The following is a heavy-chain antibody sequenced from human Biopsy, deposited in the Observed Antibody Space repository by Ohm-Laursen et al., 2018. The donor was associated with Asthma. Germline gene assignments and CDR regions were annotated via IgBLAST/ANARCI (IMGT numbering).Heavy chain of an antibody. D-gene: IGHD5-12*01. Sequence: SLRLSCSAPGFAVSRDYMFWVRQAPGKGLEWVGVISKDASTQDYADSVKGRFTMARDNSKNTLDLQMNSLREEDTAVYYCSRDRGESGYDFGRYDYWGQGTLVTVSS. CDR3: SRDRGESGYDFGRYDY. CDR1: GFAVSRDY. J-gene: IGHJ4*02. V-gene: IGHV3-30*01. CDR2: ISKDASTQ.